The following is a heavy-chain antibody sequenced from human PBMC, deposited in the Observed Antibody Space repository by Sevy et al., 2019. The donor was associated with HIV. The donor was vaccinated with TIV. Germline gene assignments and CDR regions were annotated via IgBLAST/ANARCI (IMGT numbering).Heavy chain of an antibody. Sequence: ASVKVSCKASGGTFRTYAISWVRQAPGQGLEWMGGIIPIFGLTNYVQKFQGRVTITADESTSTAYMELSSLRSEVTALYYCGLKTHGLDYYFPIDVWGQGTTVTVSS. J-gene: IGHJ6*02. CDR2: IIPIFGLT. V-gene: IGHV1-69*13. CDR3: GLKTHGLDYYFPIDV. CDR1: GGTFRTYA.